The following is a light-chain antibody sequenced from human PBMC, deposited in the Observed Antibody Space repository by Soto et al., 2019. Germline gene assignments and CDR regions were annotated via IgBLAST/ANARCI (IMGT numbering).Light chain of an antibody. CDR2: GAS. CDR1: QTVKSY. Sequence: EIELTQSPATLSVSPGGRATLSCRASQTVKSYLAWYQQRPGQPPRLLIYGASTRATDIPVRFSGSGSGTEFSLTISSLQSEDFAVYYCQQYNTWPPRYTFGQGTKLEIK. CDR3: QQYNTWPPRYT. V-gene: IGKV3-15*01. J-gene: IGKJ2*01.